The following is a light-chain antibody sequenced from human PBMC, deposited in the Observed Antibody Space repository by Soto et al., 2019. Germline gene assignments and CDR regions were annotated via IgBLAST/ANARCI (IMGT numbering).Light chain of an antibody. CDR2: VHNDGSH. CDR1: SGHSHYD. CDR3: QTWGTGILL. J-gene: IGLJ3*02. Sequence: QSVLTQSPSASASPGASVTLTCTLSSGHSHYDIAWHQQQPEKGPRFLMKVHNDGSHIKGDGNPYRVSGSAYGAERYLSISSVQSEDEADYYCQTWGTGILLFGGGTKLTVL. V-gene: IGLV4-69*01.